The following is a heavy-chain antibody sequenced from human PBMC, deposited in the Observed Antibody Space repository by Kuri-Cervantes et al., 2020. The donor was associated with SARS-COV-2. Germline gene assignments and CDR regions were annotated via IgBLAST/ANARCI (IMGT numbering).Heavy chain of an antibody. CDR1: DGSFSGYS. CDR2: INHSGST. CDR3: ASTTKSYYDSTQVAY. Sequence: SETLSLTCVVYDGSFSGYSWTWIRQPPGKGLEWIGEINHSGSTNYNPSLKSQVIISIDTSKNQFFLKLRSVTAADTAVYYCASTTKSYYDSTQVAYWGQGTLVTVSS. V-gene: IGHV4-34*01. J-gene: IGHJ4*02. D-gene: IGHD3-22*01.